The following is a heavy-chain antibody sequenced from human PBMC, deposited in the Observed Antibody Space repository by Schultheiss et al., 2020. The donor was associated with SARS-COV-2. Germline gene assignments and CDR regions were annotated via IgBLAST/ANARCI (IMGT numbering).Heavy chain of an antibody. J-gene: IGHJ6*02. CDR2: ISAYNGNT. Sequence: ASVKVSCKASGYTFTSYGISWVRQAPGQGLEWMGWISAYNGNTNYAQKFQGRVTMTRDTSISTAYMELSRLRSDDTAVYYCARQDNYPYYYGMDVWGQGTTVTVSS. V-gene: IGHV1-18*01. CDR3: ARQDNYPYYYGMDV. D-gene: IGHD1-1*01. CDR1: GYTFTSYG.